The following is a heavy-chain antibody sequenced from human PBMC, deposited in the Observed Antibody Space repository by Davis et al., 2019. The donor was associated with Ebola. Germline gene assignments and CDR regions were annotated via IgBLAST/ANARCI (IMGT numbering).Heavy chain of an antibody. J-gene: IGHJ4*02. V-gene: IGHV1-2*02. Sequence: ASVKVSCKASGGTFSSYAISWVRQAPGQGLEWMGWINPNSGGTNYAQKFQGRVTMTRDTSISTAYMELSRLRSDDTAVYYCARASHDYGDYPVDYWGQGTLVTVSS. CDR3: ARASHDYGDYPVDY. CDR2: INPNSGGT. D-gene: IGHD4-17*01. CDR1: GGTFSSYA.